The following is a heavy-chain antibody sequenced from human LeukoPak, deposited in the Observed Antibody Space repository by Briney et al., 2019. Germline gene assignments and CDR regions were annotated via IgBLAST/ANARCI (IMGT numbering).Heavy chain of an antibody. CDR2: IYSGGST. CDR3: ARDRLEPGSSGYLYYYYGMDV. V-gene: IGHV3-66*01. J-gene: IGHJ6*02. Sequence: PGGSLRLSCAASGFTVSSNYMSWVRQAPGKGLEWVSVIYSGGSTYYADSVKGRFTISRDNSKNTLYLQMNSLRAEDTAVYYCARDRLEPGSSGYLYYYYGMDVWGQGTTVTVSS. D-gene: IGHD3-22*01. CDR1: GFTVSSNY.